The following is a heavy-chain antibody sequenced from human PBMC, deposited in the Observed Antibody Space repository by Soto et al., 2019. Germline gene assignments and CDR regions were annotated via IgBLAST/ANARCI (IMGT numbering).Heavy chain of an antibody. J-gene: IGHJ4*02. Sequence: GGSLRLSCAASGFTFSNAWMNWVRQAPGKGLEWVGRIKSKTDGGTTDYAAPVKGRFTISRDDSKNTLYLQMNSLKTEDTAVYYCTTLSGYSEDYGNDYWGQGTLVTVSS. D-gene: IGHD4-17*01. CDR1: GFTFSNAW. CDR3: TTLSGYSEDYGNDY. V-gene: IGHV3-15*07. CDR2: IKSKTDGGTT.